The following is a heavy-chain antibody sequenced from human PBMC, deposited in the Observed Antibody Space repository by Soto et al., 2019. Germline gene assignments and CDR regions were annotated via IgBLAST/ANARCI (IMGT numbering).Heavy chain of an antibody. Sequence: EVQLVESGGGLVQPGRSLRLSCAASGFTFDDYAMHWVRQAPGKGLEWVSGISWNSGSIGYADSVKGRFTISRDNAKNSLYLQMNSLRAEDTALYYCAKESGGSYRPPHYGMDVWGQGTTVTVSS. V-gene: IGHV3-9*01. CDR2: ISWNSGSI. J-gene: IGHJ6*02. CDR3: AKESGGSYRPPHYGMDV. CDR1: GFTFDDYA. D-gene: IGHD3-16*02.